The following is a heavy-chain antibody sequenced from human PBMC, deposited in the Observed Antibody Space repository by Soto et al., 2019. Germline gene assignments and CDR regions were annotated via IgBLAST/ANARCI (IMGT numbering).Heavy chain of an antibody. CDR2: IIPIFGTA. CDR3: ARADIYDSSGYYLGYFDY. Sequence: SVKVSCKASGGTFSSYAISWVRQAPGQGLEWMGGIIPIFGTANYAQKFQGRVTITADESTSTAYMELSSLRSEDTAVYYCARADIYDSSGYYLGYFDYWGQGTLVTVSS. J-gene: IGHJ4*02. D-gene: IGHD3-22*01. CDR1: GGTFSSYA. V-gene: IGHV1-69*13.